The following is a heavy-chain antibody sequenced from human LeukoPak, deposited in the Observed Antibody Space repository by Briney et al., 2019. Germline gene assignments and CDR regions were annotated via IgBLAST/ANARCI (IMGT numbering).Heavy chain of an antibody. D-gene: IGHD3-10*01. V-gene: IGHV1-2*04. CDR2: INPNSGGT. CDR3: ARSITMVRGTISLPDY. Sequence: ASVKVSCKASGYTFTGYYMHWVRQASGQGLEWMGWINPNSGGTNYAQKFQGWVTMTRDTSISTAYMELSRLRSDDTAVYYCARSITMVRGTISLPDYWGQGTLVTVSS. J-gene: IGHJ4*02. CDR1: GYTFTGYY.